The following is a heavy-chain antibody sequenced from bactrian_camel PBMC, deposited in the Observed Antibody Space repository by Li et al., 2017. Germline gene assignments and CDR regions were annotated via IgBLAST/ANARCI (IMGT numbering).Heavy chain of an antibody. J-gene: IGHJ4*01. CDR1: GFTFSSYG. CDR2: INSFGITT. CDR3: ANLDGHY. Sequence: DVQLVESGGGSVQAGGSLKLSCAASGFTFSSYGMTWVRQAPGKGLEWVSGINSFGITTYYKESMKGRFTISRDNAKNMVYLQLNSLKIDDTAMYYCANLDGHYWGQGTQVTVS. V-gene: IGHV3S40*01.